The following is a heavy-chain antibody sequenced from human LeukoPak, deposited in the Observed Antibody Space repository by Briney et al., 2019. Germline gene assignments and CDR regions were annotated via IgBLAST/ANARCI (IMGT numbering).Heavy chain of an antibody. J-gene: IGHJ4*02. Sequence: PGGSLRLSCAASGFTVSSYAMTWVRQAPGKGLEWVSAIGYSAGDTYYADSAKGRFTISRDNSMNTLYLQMSSLRADDTALYYCAKDDDGHHHGVDHWGQGTLVTVSS. D-gene: IGHD4-17*01. V-gene: IGHV3-23*01. CDR3: AKDDDGHHHGVDH. CDR1: GFTVSSYA. CDR2: IGYSAGDT.